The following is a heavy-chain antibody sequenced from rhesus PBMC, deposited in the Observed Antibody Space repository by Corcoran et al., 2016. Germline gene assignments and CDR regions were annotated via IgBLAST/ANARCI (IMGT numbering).Heavy chain of an antibody. CDR3: ARDRPFIVRVLLAMSDYGLDS. CDR1: GGSISSSYYS. D-gene: IGHD2-2*01. V-gene: IGHV4-122*02. Sequence: QVQLQESGPGLVKPSETLSLTCAVSGGSISSSYYSWSWIRQAPGKGLAWIGYISYSVSTSYNPTLKSRVTISRDTSKNQCSLKLSSVTAADTAVYYCARDRPFIVRVLLAMSDYGLDSWGQGVVVTVSS. CDR2: ISYSVST. J-gene: IGHJ6*01.